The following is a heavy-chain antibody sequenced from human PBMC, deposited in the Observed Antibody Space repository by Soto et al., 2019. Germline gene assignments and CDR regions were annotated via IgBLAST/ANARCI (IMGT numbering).Heavy chain of an antibody. D-gene: IGHD2-15*01. J-gene: IGHJ5*02. CDR3: ARSGLPDPVVVVGHTPFDP. CDR1: GYTFHNYG. Sequence: GASVKVSCKASGYTFHNYGVNWVRQAPGQGLEWMGWINPNRGGTSYAQKLQGRVTMTTDTSTSTAYMELRSLRSDDTAVYYCARSGLPDPVVVVGHTPFDPWGQGTLVTV. V-gene: IGHV1-18*01. CDR2: INPNRGGT.